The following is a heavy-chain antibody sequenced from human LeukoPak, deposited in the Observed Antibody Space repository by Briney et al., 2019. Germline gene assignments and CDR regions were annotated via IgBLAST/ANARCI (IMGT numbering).Heavy chain of an antibody. D-gene: IGHD3-22*01. V-gene: IGHV1-69*06. CDR3: ASCFPLYYYDSSGYYCPLGY. CDR1: GGTFSSYA. CDR2: IIPIFGTA. Sequence: PEASVKVSCKASGGTFSSYAISWVRQAPGQGLEWMGGIIPIFGTANCAQKFQGRVTITADKSTSTAYMELSSLRSEDTAVYYCASCFPLYYYDSSGYYCPLGYWGQGTLVTVSS. J-gene: IGHJ4*02.